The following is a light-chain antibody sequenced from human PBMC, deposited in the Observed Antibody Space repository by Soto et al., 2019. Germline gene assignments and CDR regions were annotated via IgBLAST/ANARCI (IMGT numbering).Light chain of an antibody. CDR2: YTS. Sequence: EIVLTQSPATLSSSPGETATLSCRASQYVGTRLAWYQHKPGQAPRLLIYYTSNRATGIPARFSGSGSGTDFTLTINSLEPEDFAVYYCQQRSNWPSITFGQGTRLEIK. V-gene: IGKV3-11*01. CDR3: QQRSNWPSIT. J-gene: IGKJ5*01. CDR1: QYVGTR.